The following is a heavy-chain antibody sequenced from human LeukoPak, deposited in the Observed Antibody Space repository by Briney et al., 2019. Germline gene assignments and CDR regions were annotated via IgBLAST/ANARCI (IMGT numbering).Heavy chain of an antibody. CDR2: ISGGGETT. Sequence: GGSLRLSCAASGFTFNNYAMNWVRQAPGKGLEWVSSISGGGETTYYADSAKGRFTISRDNSQSTLYLQMNSLRAEDTAVYYCARGYADYVGYFFFDYWGQGTLVTVSS. V-gene: IGHV3-23*01. CDR1: GFTFNNYA. CDR3: ARGYADYVGYFFFDY. J-gene: IGHJ4*02. D-gene: IGHD4-17*01.